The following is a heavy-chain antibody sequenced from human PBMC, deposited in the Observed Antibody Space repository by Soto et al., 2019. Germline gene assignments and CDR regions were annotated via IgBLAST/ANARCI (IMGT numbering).Heavy chain of an antibody. CDR1: GGSISSSSYY. CDR2: IYYSGST. CDR3: AGLAAAGTTIDYYYYGMDV. D-gene: IGHD6-13*01. J-gene: IGHJ6*02. Sequence: SETLSLTCTVSGGSISSSSYYWGWIRQPPGKGLEWIGSIYYSGSTYYNPSLKSRVTISVDTSKNQFSLKLSSVTAADTAVYYCAGLAAAGTTIDYYYYGMDVWGQGTTVTVSS. V-gene: IGHV4-39*01.